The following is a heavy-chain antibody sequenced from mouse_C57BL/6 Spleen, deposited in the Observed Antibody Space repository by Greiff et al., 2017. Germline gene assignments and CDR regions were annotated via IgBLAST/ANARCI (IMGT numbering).Heavy chain of an antibody. CDR2: INPGSGGT. J-gene: IGHJ3*01. Sequence: VQLQQSGPELVRPGTSVKVSCKASGYAFTNYLIEWVKQRPGQGLEWIGVINPGSGGTSYNEKFKGKATLTADKSSSTAYMQLSSLTSEDSAVYFCARAATECAYWGQGTMVTVSA. V-gene: IGHV1-54*01. D-gene: IGHD1-1*01. CDR3: ARAATECAY. CDR1: GYAFTNYL.